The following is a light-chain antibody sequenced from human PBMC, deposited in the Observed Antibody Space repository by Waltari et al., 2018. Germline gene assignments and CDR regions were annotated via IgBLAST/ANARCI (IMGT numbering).Light chain of an antibody. J-gene: IGKJ4*01. CDR3: QQYYSTPLT. V-gene: IGKV4-1*01. Sequence: AVSLGERATIYCKSSQSVLYSTNNRDYLAWYHQKVGQPPKLLINWASTRESGVPDRFSGSGSGTDFNLTISNLQPEDVAVYYCQQYYSTPLTFGGGTKIEI. CDR1: QSVLYSTNNRDY. CDR2: WAS.